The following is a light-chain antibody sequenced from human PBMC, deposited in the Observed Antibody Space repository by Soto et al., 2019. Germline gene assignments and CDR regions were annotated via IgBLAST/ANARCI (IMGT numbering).Light chain of an antibody. CDR3: QQYDNLPPQLT. J-gene: IGKJ4*01. V-gene: IGKV1-33*01. CDR2: DAS. CDR1: QDISNY. Sequence: DIPMTQSPSSLSASVGDRVTITCQASQDISNYLNWYQQKPGKAPKLLIYDASNLETGVPSRFSGSGSGTDFTFTISSLQPEDIATYYCQQYDNLPPQLTFGGGTKVEIK.